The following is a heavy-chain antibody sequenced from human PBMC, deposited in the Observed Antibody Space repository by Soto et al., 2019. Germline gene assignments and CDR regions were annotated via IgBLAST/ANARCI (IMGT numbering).Heavy chain of an antibody. D-gene: IGHD2-2*01. CDR2: IGPSGDDT. V-gene: IGHV3-23*01. CDR3: AKVAPVPKTAWFDP. J-gene: IGHJ5*02. CDR1: GFTFSTYA. Sequence: PGGSLRLSCAASGFTFSTYAMYWVRQAPGKGLEWVSAIGPSGDDTYYADSVRGRFTISRDSSKNTLYLQMNSLRAEDTAVYYCAKVAPVPKTAWFDPWGQGTLVTVSS.